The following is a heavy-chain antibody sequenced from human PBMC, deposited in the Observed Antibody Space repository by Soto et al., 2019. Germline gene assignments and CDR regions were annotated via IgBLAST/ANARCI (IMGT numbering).Heavy chain of an antibody. CDR1: GGSISTDNW. Sequence: SETLSLTCAVSGGSISTDNWWSWVRQLPGKGLEWIGEMYHSGDSNFNPSLKSRVTISVDKSKNQFSMQMASVTAADTALYYCTRASASSMLRGVVINWGRGTQVTVSS. CDR2: MYHSGDS. V-gene: IGHV4-4*02. CDR3: TRASASSMLRGVVIN. J-gene: IGHJ4*02. D-gene: IGHD3-10*01.